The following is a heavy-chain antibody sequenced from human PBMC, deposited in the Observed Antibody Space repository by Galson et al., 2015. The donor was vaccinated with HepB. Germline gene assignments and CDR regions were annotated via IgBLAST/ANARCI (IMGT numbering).Heavy chain of an antibody. CDR2: INHSGST. J-gene: IGHJ4*02. Sequence: ETLSLTCAVYGGSFSGYYWSWIRQPPGKGLEWIGEINHSGSTNYNPSLKSRVTISVDTSKNQFSLKLSSVTAADTAVYYCASGYYDSSGPQSYWGQGTLVTVSS. V-gene: IGHV4-34*01. D-gene: IGHD3-22*01. CDR1: GGSFSGYY. CDR3: ASGYYDSSGPQSY.